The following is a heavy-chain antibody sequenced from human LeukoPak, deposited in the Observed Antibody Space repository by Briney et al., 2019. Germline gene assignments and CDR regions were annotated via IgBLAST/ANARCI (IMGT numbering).Heavy chain of an antibody. CDR1: GFTFGDDA. CDR3: AIDRVRLEPRPHYCGMDV. J-gene: IGHJ6*02. V-gene: IGHV3-49*04. D-gene: IGHD1-1*01. CDR2: AKSKIYGATT. Sequence: PGGSLRLSCAASGFTFGDDAVTWVRQAPGKGLEWVGFAKSKIYGATTLYATSVEDRFTISRDDSGSIGYLQMNSLRSEDTAVYYCAIDRVRLEPRPHYCGMDVWGQGTTVTVSS.